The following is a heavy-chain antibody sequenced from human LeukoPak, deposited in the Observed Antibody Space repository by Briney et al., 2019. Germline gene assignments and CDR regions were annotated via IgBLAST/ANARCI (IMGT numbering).Heavy chain of an antibody. CDR3: ARRGSGYVRPFDY. V-gene: IGHV3-7*01. CDR2: IKQDGSEK. Sequence: GGSLRPSCAASGFTFSSYWMSWVRQAPGKGLEWVANIKQDGSEKYYVDSVKGRFTISRDNAKNSLYLQMNSLRAEDTAVYYCARRGSGYVRPFDYWGQGTLVTVSS. J-gene: IGHJ4*02. D-gene: IGHD5-12*01. CDR1: GFTFSSYW.